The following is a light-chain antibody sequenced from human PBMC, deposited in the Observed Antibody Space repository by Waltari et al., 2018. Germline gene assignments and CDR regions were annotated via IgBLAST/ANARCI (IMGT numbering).Light chain of an antibody. Sequence: DIVMTQYPDSLAVSLGERATINCRSSQSVLYSANKRNFLGWYQQKPGQHPKLLIYWASTRESGVPDGFSGSGSGTDFTLTISTLQAEDVAIYYCQQYYSPPQTFGQGTKLEIK. CDR2: WAS. CDR3: QQYYSPPQT. V-gene: IGKV4-1*01. J-gene: IGKJ2*01. CDR1: QSVLYSANKRNF.